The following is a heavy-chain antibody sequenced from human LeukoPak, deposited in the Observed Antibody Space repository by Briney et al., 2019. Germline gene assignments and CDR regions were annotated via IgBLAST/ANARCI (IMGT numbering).Heavy chain of an antibody. CDR1: GGTFSSYA. D-gene: IGHD4-17*01. Sequence: ASVKVSCKASGGTFSSYAISWVRQAPGQGLEWMGGIIPIFGTANYAQKFQGRVTITADESTSTAYMELSSLRSEDTAVYYCARSWVTYGDYSATMDYWGQGTLVTVSS. CDR2: IIPIFGTA. J-gene: IGHJ4*02. CDR3: ARSWVTYGDYSATMDY. V-gene: IGHV1-69*13.